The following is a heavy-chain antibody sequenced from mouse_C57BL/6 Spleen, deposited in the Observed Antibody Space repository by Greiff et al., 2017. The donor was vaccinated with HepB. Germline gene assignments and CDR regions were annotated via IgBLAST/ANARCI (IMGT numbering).Heavy chain of an antibody. D-gene: IGHD1-1*01. CDR2: IDPSDSYT. CDR3: ARRIYYGSSYGYFDV. Sequence: QVQLQQPGAELVKPGASAKLSCKASGYTFTSYWMQWVKQRPGQGLEWIGEIDPSDSYTNYNQKCKGKATLTVDTSSSTAYMQLSSLTSEDSAVYYCARRIYYGSSYGYFDVWGTGTTVTVSS. V-gene: IGHV1-50*01. CDR1: GYTFTSYW. J-gene: IGHJ1*03.